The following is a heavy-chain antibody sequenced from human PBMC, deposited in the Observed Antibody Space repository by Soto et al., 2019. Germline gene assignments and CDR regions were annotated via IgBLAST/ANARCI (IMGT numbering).Heavy chain of an antibody. D-gene: IGHD2-8*01. CDR1: RNTFSIFA. J-gene: IGHJ1*01. CDR3: ASGVAEDRFEF. CDR2: IVPLSDTA. Sequence: QVQLVQSGAEVRKPGSSVKVSCQASRNTFSIFAFSWVRQAPGQGLQFVGGIVPLSDTAKSAQEFQDRVTLTADESTSTIYLELRTLQSDDTAIFYCASGVAEDRFEFWGQGTLLTVSS. V-gene: IGHV1-69*01.